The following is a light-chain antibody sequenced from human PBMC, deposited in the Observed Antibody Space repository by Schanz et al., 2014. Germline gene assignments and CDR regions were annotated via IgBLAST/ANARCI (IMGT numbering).Light chain of an antibody. Sequence: QSVLTQPPSVSGAPGQRVSISCTGSSSNIGAGYDVHWYQQFPGRAPKLLIYGNINRPSGVPDRFSGSKSGTSASLAISGLQTEDEADYYCSSYTSSNTVVFGGGTKLTVL. CDR2: GNI. CDR3: SSYTSSNTVV. J-gene: IGLJ2*01. CDR1: SSNIGAGYD. V-gene: IGLV1-40*01.